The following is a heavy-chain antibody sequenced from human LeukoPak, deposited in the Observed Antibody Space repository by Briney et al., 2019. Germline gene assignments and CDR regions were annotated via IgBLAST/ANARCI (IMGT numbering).Heavy chain of an antibody. V-gene: IGHV4-59*08. J-gene: IGHJ5*02. CDR3: ARLTTGKGWFDP. Sequence: KTSETLSLTCTVSGGSISSYYWSWIRQPPGKGLEWIGYIYYSGSTNYNPSLKSRVTISVDTSKNQFSLKLSSVTAADTAVYYCARLTTGKGWFDPWGQGTLVTVSS. D-gene: IGHD3-22*01. CDR1: GGSISSYY. CDR2: IYYSGST.